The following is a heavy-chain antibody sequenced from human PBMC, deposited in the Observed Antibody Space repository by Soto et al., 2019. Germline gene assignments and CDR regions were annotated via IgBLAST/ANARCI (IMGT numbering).Heavy chain of an antibody. CDR3: ARLGYSYGYESLGMDV. D-gene: IGHD5-18*01. Sequence: PSETLSLTCTVSGGSISSSSYYWGWIRQPPGKGLEWIGSIYYSGSTYYNPSLKSRVTISVDTSKNQFSLKLSSVTAADTAVYYCARLGYSYGYESLGMDVWGQGTTVTVSS. V-gene: IGHV4-39*01. J-gene: IGHJ6*02. CDR2: IYYSGST. CDR1: GGSISSSSYY.